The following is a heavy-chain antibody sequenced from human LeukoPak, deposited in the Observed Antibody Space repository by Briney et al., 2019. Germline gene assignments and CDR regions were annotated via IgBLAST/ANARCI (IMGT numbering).Heavy chain of an antibody. Sequence: PGGSLRLSCAASGFTFSSYGMHWVRQAPGKGLEWVAFIRYDGSNKYYADSVKGRFTISRDNSKNTLYLQMNSLRAEDTAVYYCAKGLGLRPTDLYFDYWGQGTLVTVSS. D-gene: IGHD5-12*01. CDR2: IRYDGSNK. CDR3: AKGLGLRPTDLYFDY. CDR1: GFTFSSYG. V-gene: IGHV3-30*02. J-gene: IGHJ4*02.